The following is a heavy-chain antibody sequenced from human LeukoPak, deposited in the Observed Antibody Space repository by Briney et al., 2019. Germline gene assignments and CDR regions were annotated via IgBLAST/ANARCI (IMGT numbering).Heavy chain of an antibody. CDR1: GFTVSSNY. CDR3: ARGYCSSTSCSNFDY. J-gene: IGHJ4*02. D-gene: IGHD2-2*01. Sequence: GGSLRLSCAASGFTVSSNYMSWVRQAPGKGLEWVSVIYSGGSTYYADSVKGRFTISRDNSKNTLYLQMNSLRAEDTAVYYCARGYCSSTSCSNFDYWGQGTLVTVSS. V-gene: IGHV3-53*01. CDR2: IYSGGST.